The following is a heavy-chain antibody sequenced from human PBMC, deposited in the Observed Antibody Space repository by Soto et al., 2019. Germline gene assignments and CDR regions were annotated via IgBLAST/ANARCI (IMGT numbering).Heavy chain of an antibody. J-gene: IGHJ5*02. CDR3: ARDHLGYCSSTSCYGP. V-gene: IGHV4-31*11. Sequence: SETLSLTCAVSGGSISSGGYYWSWIRQHPGKGLEWIGYIYYSGSTYYNPSLKSRVTISVDTSKNQFYLKLSSVTAADTAVYYCARDHLGYCSSTSCYGPWGQGTLVTVSS. CDR2: IYYSGST. CDR1: GGSISSGGYY. D-gene: IGHD2-2*01.